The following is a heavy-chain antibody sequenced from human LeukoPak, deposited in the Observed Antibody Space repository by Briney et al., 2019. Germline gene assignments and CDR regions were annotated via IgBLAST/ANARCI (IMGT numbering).Heavy chain of an antibody. CDR2: IYYSGST. CDR1: GGSISSSSYY. V-gene: IGHV4-39*01. J-gene: IGHJ3*02. D-gene: IGHD6-19*01. CDR3: ARQGAGERAFDI. Sequence: SETLSLTCTVSGGSISSSSYYWGWIRQPPGKGLARIGSIYYSGSTYYNPSNKSRVTISVETSKNQVSLKLNSVTAADTAVYYCARQGAGERAFDIWGQGTMVTVSS.